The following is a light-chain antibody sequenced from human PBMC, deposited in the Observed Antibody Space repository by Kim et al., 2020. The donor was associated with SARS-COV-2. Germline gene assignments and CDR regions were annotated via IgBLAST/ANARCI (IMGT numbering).Light chain of an antibody. J-gene: IGLJ1*01. CDR2: EVT. Sequence: PGQSVTISCTGTSNDVGDNKFVSWYQQHPGKAPKVLIYEVTQRPSGVPERFSGSKSGNTASLTVSGLQPQDEADYYCSSYAGSRFIFGTGTKVTVL. V-gene: IGLV2-8*01. CDR3: SSYAGSRFI. CDR1: SNDVGDNKF.